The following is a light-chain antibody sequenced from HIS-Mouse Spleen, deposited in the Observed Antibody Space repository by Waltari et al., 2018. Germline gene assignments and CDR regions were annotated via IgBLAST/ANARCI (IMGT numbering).Light chain of an antibody. CDR3: YSTDSSGNHRV. CDR2: EDS. J-gene: IGLJ2*01. Sequence: SYELTQPPSVSVSPGQTARITCSGDALPKKYAYWYQQKSGQAPGLVIYEDSKRTSGIPESCSGSSSGTMATLTISGAQVEDEADYYCYSTDSSGNHRVFGGGTKLTVL. V-gene: IGLV3-10*01. CDR1: ALPKKY.